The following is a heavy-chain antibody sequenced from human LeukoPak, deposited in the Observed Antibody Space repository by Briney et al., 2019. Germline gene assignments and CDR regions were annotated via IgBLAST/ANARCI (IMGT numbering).Heavy chain of an antibody. CDR1: GYSFTSYW. J-gene: IGHJ5*02. V-gene: IGHV5-51*01. CDR2: IYPGDSDT. D-gene: IGHD4-17*01. CDR3: ARLVGRVRVTTSGWFDP. Sequence: KGGESLKISCKGSGYSFTSYWIGWVRQMPGKGLEWMGIIYPGDSDTRYSPSFQGQVTISADKSISTAYLQWSSLKASDTAMYYCARLVGRVRVTTSGWFDPWGQGTLVTVSS.